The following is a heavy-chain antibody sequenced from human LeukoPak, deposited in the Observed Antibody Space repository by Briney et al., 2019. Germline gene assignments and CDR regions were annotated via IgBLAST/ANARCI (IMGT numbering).Heavy chain of an antibody. CDR2: IYPGDSKT. CDR3: ARLSDYYDSSGYYYVY. J-gene: IGHJ4*02. Sequence: GESLKISCQGSGYSFTTYWIGWVRQMPVQGLECMGIIYPGDSKTRYSPSFQGQVTISVDKSITTAYLQWSSLKASDSAMYYCARLSDYYDSSGYYYVYWGQGTLVTVSS. V-gene: IGHV5-51*01. D-gene: IGHD3-22*01. CDR1: GYSFTTYW.